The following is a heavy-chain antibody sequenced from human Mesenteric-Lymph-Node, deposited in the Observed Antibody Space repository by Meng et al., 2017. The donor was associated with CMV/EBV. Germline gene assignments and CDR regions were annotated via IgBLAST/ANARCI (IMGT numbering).Heavy chain of an antibody. CDR2: IGSRYNTI. V-gene: IGHV3-48*04. CDR3: ARVRGSYNYGMDV. J-gene: IGHJ6*02. D-gene: IGHD1-26*01. Sequence: GESLKISCAASGFNFSGYSMNWVRQAPGKGLEWVSYIGSRYNTIYYADSVRGRFSISRDNAKNSLYLQMNSLRAEDTAVYYCARVRGSYNYGMDVWGQGTTVTVSS. CDR1: GFNFSGYS.